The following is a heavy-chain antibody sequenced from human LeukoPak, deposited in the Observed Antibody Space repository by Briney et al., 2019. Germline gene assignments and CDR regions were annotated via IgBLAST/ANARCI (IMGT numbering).Heavy chain of an antibody. Sequence: ASVKVSCKASGYTFTSYAMNWVRQAPGQGLEWMGWTNTNTGNPTYAQGFTGRFVFSLDTSVSTAYLQISSLKAEDTAVYYCARDAGSSWYRSFDYWGQGTLVTVSS. CDR2: TNTNTGNP. V-gene: IGHV7-4-1*02. D-gene: IGHD6-13*01. J-gene: IGHJ4*02. CDR3: ARDAGSSWYRSFDY. CDR1: GYTFTSYA.